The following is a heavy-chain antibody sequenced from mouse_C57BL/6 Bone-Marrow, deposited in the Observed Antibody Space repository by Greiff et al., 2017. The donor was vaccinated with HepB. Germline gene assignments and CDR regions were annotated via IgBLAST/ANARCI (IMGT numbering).Heavy chain of an antibody. V-gene: IGHV1-82*01. J-gene: IGHJ2*01. CDR3: ARYDYLDYFDY. D-gene: IGHD2-4*01. Sequence: VQLQQSGPELVKPGASVKISCKASGYAFSSSWMNWVKQRPGKGLEWIGRIYPGDGDTNYNGKFKGKATLTADKSSSTAYMQLSSLTSEDSAVYFCARYDYLDYFDYWGQGTTLTVSS. CDR2: IYPGDGDT. CDR1: GYAFSSSW.